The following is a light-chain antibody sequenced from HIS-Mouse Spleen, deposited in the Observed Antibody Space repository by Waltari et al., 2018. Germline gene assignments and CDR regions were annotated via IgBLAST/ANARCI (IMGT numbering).Light chain of an antibody. CDR1: ALRKKY. Sequence: SYELTQPPSVSVAPGQTASITCSGEALRKKYAYWYQQKSGQAPVLVIYEDSKRPPGIPERFSGSSSGTMATLTISGAQVEDEADYYCYSTDSSGNHRVFGGGTKLTVL. J-gene: IGLJ2*01. CDR3: YSTDSSGNHRV. CDR2: EDS. V-gene: IGLV3-10*01.